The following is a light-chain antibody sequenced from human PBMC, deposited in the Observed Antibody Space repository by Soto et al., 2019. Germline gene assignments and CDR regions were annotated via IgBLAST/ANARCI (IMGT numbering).Light chain of an antibody. Sequence: QSALTQPASVSGSPGQSITISCTGTSSDVGGYNYVSWYQHYPGKAPKLIIYEVSNRPSGVSNRFSGSKSGNTASLTLSGLQAEGEADYYCSSYARNSVLFGGGTKLTVL. J-gene: IGLJ2*01. CDR1: SSDVGGYNY. CDR2: EVS. V-gene: IGLV2-14*01. CDR3: SSYARNSVL.